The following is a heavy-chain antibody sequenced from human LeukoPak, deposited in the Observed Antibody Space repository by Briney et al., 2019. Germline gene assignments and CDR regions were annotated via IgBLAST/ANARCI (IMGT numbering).Heavy chain of an antibody. CDR2: IYYSGST. D-gene: IGHD5-18*01. V-gene: IGHV4-39*07. CDR1: GGSISSSSYY. J-gene: IGHJ4*02. CDR3: AKDHRGYSYGRFIDY. Sequence: SETLSLTCTVSGGSISSSSYYWGWIRQPPGKGLEWIGSIYYSGSTYYNPSLKSRVTISVDTSKNQFSLKLSSVTAADTAVYYCAKDHRGYSYGRFIDYWGQGTLVTVSS.